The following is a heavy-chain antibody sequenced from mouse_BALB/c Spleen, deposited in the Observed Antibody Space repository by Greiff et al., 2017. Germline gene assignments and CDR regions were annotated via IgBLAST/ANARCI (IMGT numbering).Heavy chain of an antibody. CDR1: GYTFTSYW. CDR3: ARGEYGYDRFDY. Sequence: VQLQQSGAELVKPGASVKLSCKASGYTFTSYWMHWVKQRPGQGLEWIGEIDPSDSYTNYNQKFKGKATLTVDKSSSTAYMQLSSLTSEDSAVYYCARGEYGYDRFDYWGQGTTLTVSS. V-gene: IGHV1-69*02. J-gene: IGHJ2*01. D-gene: IGHD2-2*01. CDR2: IDPSDSYT.